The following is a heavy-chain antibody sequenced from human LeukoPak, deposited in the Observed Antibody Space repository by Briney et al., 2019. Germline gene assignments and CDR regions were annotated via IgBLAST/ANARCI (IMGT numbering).Heavy chain of an antibody. CDR2: IHNDGST. J-gene: IGHJ4*02. Sequence: PGGSLRLSCAASGFIVSNTYMTWVRQAPGKGLEWVSVIHNDGSTYYADSVKGRFTVSRDNSKNMVFLRMNSLRVEDTAVYYCAKESIAAAGPFDYWGQGTLVTVSS. CDR1: GFIVSNTY. D-gene: IGHD6-13*01. V-gene: IGHV3-53*01. CDR3: AKESIAAAGPFDY.